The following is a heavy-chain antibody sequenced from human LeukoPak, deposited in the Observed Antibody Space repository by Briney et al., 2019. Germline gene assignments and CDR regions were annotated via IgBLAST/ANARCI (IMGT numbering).Heavy chain of an antibody. D-gene: IGHD5-24*01. J-gene: IGHJ4*02. Sequence: ASVKVSCKASGGTFSSYAISWVRQARGQGLEWMGGIIPIFGTANYAQKFQGRVTITADESTSTAYMELSSLRSEDTAVYYCARALVMATIIGYFDYWGQGTLVTVSS. CDR2: IIPIFGTA. CDR3: ARALVMATIIGYFDY. V-gene: IGHV1-69*13. CDR1: GGTFSSYA.